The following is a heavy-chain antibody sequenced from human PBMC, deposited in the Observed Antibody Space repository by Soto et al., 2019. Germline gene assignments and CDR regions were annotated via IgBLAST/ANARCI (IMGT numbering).Heavy chain of an antibody. J-gene: IGHJ3*02. CDR2: ISAYNGNT. CDR3: ARDHRPYSSSKTDAFDI. D-gene: IGHD6-13*01. Sequence: QVQLVQSGAEVKKPGASVKVSCKASGYTFTSYGISWVRQAPGQGLEWMGWISAYNGNTNYAQKLQGRVTMTTDTSTSTAYMELRSLRSDDTAVYYCARDHRPYSSSKTDAFDIWGQGTMVTVSS. CDR1: GYTFTSYG. V-gene: IGHV1-18*01.